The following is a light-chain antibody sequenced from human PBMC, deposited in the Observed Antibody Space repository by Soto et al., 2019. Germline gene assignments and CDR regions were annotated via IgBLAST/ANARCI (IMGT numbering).Light chain of an antibody. J-gene: IGLJ1*01. CDR1: SSDVGTYKY. CDR2: EVS. CDR3: SSYTSSSTLV. Sequence: QSVLTQPASVSGSPGQSIPIFCTGTSSDVGTYKYVSWYQQHPGKAPKVMIYEVSSRPSGVSNRFSGSKSGNTASLTISGLQAEDESDYFCSSYTSSSTLVFGTGTKLTVL. V-gene: IGLV2-14*01.